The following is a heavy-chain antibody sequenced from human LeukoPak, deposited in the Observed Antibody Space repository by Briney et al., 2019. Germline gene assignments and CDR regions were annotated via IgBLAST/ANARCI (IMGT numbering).Heavy chain of an antibody. Sequence: SVKVPCKASGGTFSSYAISWVRQAPGQGLEWMGGIIPIFGTANYAQKFQGRVTITTDESTSTAYMELSSLRSEDTAVYYCARGYGYREYYYMDVWGKGTTVTVSS. CDR2: IIPIFGTA. J-gene: IGHJ6*03. CDR3: ARGYGYREYYYMDV. D-gene: IGHD5-18*01. V-gene: IGHV1-69*05. CDR1: GGTFSSYA.